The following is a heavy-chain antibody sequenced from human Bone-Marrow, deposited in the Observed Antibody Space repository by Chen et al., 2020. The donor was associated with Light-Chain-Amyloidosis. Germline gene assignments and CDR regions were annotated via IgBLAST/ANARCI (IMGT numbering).Heavy chain of an antibody. CDR1: GFTFSNYA. CDR2: FGLVGSNI. V-gene: IGHV3-30*02. D-gene: IGHD2-15*01. Sequence: QVQLVEAGGGVVQPGRSLRLSCTASGFTFSNYAMHWVRQAPGKGLEWGNLFGLVGSNIHYGNSVRGRFTVSRHNSQDRVNLQMDRLTPEDTALYFCPKGGYGVMTMDSWGQGTLVIVSS. J-gene: IGHJ4*02. CDR3: PKGGYGVMTMDS.